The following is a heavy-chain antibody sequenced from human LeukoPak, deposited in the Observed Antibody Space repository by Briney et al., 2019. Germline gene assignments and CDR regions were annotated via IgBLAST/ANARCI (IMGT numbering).Heavy chain of an antibody. J-gene: IGHJ6*03. CDR2: IYYSGST. CDR1: GGSISSYY. CDR3: ARIDYSNYYYYYYYMDV. Sequence: SETLSLTCTVSGGSISSYYWSWIRQPPGKGLEWIGYIYYSGSTNYNPSLKSRVTISVDTSKNQFSLKLSSVTAADTAVYYCARIDYSNYYYYYYYMDVWGKGTTVTVSS. V-gene: IGHV4-59*08. D-gene: IGHD4-11*01.